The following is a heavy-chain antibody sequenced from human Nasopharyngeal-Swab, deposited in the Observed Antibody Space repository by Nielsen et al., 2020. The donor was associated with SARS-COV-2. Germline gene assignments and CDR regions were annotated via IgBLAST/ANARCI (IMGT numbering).Heavy chain of an antibody. CDR3: ARDPTPAVDSSSSLDYYYGMDV. J-gene: IGHJ6*02. CDR2: INPSGGST. D-gene: IGHD6-6*01. V-gene: IGHV1-46*01. CDR1: GYTFTGYY. Sequence: VKVSCKASGYTFTGYYMHWVRQAPGQGLEWMGIINPSGGSTSYAQKFQGRVTMTRDTSTSTVYMELSSLRSEDTAVYYCARDPTPAVDSSSSLDYYYGMDVWGQGTTVTVSS.